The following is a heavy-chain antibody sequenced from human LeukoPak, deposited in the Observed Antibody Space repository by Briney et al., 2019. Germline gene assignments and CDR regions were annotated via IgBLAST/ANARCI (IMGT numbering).Heavy chain of an antibody. Sequence: KTSETLSLTCTVSGGSISSSSYYWGWIRQPPGKGLEWIGSIYYSGSTYYNPSLKSRVTISVDTPKNQFSLKLSSVTAADTAVYYCARQRGATDYWGQGTLVTVSS. V-gene: IGHV4-39*01. CDR2: IYYSGST. J-gene: IGHJ4*02. CDR3: ARQRGATDY. D-gene: IGHD5-12*01. CDR1: GGSISSSSYY.